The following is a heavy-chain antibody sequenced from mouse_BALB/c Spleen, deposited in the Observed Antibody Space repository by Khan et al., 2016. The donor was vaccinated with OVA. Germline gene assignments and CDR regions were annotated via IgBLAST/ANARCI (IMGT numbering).Heavy chain of an antibody. Sequence: EVQLVESGGDLVKPGGSLKLSCAASGFTFSSYGMSWVRQTPDKRLEWVATISSAGDYTFYPDNVKGRFTISRDNAKNTLYLKGSSRKSEDTAMYYCASHLTGSFAYWGQGTLVTVSA. CDR2: ISSAGDYT. CDR1: GFTFSSYG. J-gene: IGHJ3*01. D-gene: IGHD4-1*01. CDR3: ASHLTGSFAY. V-gene: IGHV5-6*01.